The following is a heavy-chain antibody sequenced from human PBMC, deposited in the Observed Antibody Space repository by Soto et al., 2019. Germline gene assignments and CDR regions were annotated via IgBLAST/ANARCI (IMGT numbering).Heavy chain of an antibody. CDR3: ARVPDLDYCSKTSCLYYFDY. Sequence: GGSLRLSCAASGFTFSSYGMHWVRQAPGKGLEWVAVISGDGSNKYYADSVKDRFTISRDNSKNTLYLQMNSLRAEDTAVYYCARVPDLDYCSKTSCLYYFDYWGQGAPVTVSS. D-gene: IGHD2-2*01. J-gene: IGHJ4*02. CDR2: ISGDGSNK. V-gene: IGHV3-30*03. CDR1: GFTFSSYG.